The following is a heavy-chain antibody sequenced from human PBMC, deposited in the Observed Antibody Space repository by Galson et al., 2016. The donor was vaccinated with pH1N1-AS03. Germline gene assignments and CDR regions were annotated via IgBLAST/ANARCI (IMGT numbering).Heavy chain of an antibody. CDR2: IWYDGSNK. D-gene: IGHD3-10*01. CDR1: GFSFSSFG. CDR3: ARGRGYGQYYFDY. V-gene: IGHV3-33*01. Sequence: SLRLSCAAPGFSFSSFGMHWVRQAPGKGQEWVAVIWYDGSNKYYADSVKGRFTISRDNTKNTLCLQMNSLRVEDTAVYFCARGRGYGQYYFDYWGQGTLVTVSS. J-gene: IGHJ4*02.